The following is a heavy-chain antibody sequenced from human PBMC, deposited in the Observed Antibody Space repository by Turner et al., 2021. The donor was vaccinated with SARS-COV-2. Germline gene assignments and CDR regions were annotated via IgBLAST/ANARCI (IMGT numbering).Heavy chain of an antibody. Sequence: QVQLVQSGAEVKKPGSSVKVPCKASGGTFNTYAISWVRQAPGQGLGWVGGIIPIFGTANYAQKFQGRVTITADESTSTAYMELSSLRSEDTAVYYCARARGVDYYDSSGQRFDPWGQGTLVTVSS. CDR1: GGTFNTYA. V-gene: IGHV1-69*01. J-gene: IGHJ5*02. CDR2: IIPIFGTA. CDR3: ARARGVDYYDSSGQRFDP. D-gene: IGHD3-22*01.